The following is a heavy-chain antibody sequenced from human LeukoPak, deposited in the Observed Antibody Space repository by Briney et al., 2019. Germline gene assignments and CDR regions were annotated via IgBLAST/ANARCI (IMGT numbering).Heavy chain of an antibody. J-gene: IGHJ4*02. CDR1: GGSISSYY. D-gene: IGHD3-22*01. V-gene: IGHV4-59*12. CDR2: IYHSGSI. Sequence: SETLSLTCTVSGGSISSYYWSWIRQPPGKGLEWIGEIYHSGSINYNPSLKSRVTISVDKSKNQFSLKLSSVTAADTAVYYCARDRGYYDSSGYYYDFDYWGQGTLVTVSS. CDR3: ARDRGYYDSSGYYYDFDY.